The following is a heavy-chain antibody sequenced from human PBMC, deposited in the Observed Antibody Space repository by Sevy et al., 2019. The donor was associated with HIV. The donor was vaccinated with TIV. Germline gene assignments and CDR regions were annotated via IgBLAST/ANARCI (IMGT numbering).Heavy chain of an antibody. D-gene: IGHD2-21*02. CDR2: MYHGGSI. V-gene: IGHV3-66*01. CDR1: GFSVSDND. Sequence: GGSLRLSCAASGFSVSDNDMNWVRQAPGKGLEWVSLMYHGGSILYADSVRGGFITSRDKSKNTLYLQMNSLRGEDTAVYYCARFSGLLRDFWGQGTLVTVSS. CDR3: ARFSGLLRDF. J-gene: IGHJ4*02.